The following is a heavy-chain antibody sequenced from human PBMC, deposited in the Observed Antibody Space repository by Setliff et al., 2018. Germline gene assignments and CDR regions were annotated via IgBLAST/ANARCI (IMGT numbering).Heavy chain of an antibody. D-gene: IGHD1-26*01. CDR3: ARDASASDGRNAFDI. CDR2: IYFGGNT. J-gene: IGHJ3*02. CDR1: GGSISDNGYF. V-gene: IGHV4-39*07. Sequence: SETLSLTCTVPGGSISDNGYFWGWVRQPPGKGLEWIGNIYFGGNTYFNPSFKSRVTMSIDTSNSQFSLKLSSVTAADTAIYYCARDASASDGRNAFDIWGQGTMVTVS.